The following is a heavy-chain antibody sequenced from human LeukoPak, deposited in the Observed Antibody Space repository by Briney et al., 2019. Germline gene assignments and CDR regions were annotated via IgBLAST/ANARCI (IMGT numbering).Heavy chain of an antibody. D-gene: IGHD5-18*01. Sequence: SETLSLTCTVSGGSISSSSYYWGWIRQPPGKGLEWIGSIYYSGSTYYNPSLKSRVTISVDTSKNQFSLKLSSVTAADTAVYYCARTGRQVQLWSRHYYYYMDVWGKGTTVTVSS. J-gene: IGHJ6*03. CDR3: ARTGRQVQLWSRHYYYYMDV. V-gene: IGHV4-39*01. CDR2: IYYSGST. CDR1: GGSISSSSYY.